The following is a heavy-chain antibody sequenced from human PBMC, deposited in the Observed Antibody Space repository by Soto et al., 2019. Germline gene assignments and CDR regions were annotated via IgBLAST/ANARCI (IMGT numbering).Heavy chain of an antibody. CDR3: ARPYDFWSGPSLSGMDV. D-gene: IGHD3-3*01. V-gene: IGHV3-33*01. CDR2: IWYDGSNK. J-gene: IGHJ6*02. Sequence: GGSLRLSCAASGFTFSSYGMHWVRQAPGKGLEWVAVIWYDGSNKYYADSVKGRFTISRDNSKNTLYLQMNSLRAEDTAVYYCARPYDFWSGPSLSGMDVWGQGTTVTVSS. CDR1: GFTFSSYG.